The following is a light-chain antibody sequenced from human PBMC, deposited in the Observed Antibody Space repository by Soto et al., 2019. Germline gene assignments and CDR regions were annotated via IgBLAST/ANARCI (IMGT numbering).Light chain of an antibody. Sequence: DIQVTQSPSSLSASVGDSVTITCRASQSISTYLNWYQQRPGKAPRLLIYAASSLQSGVPSRFSGSGSGTDFTLTISSLQPEDFATYYCQQSYSTPPRTFGGGTKVDIK. J-gene: IGKJ4*01. CDR1: QSISTY. CDR2: AAS. V-gene: IGKV1-39*01. CDR3: QQSYSTPPRT.